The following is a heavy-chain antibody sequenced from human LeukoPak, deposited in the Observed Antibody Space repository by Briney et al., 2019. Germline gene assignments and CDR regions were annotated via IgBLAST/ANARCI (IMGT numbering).Heavy chain of an antibody. V-gene: IGHV3-7*01. Sequence: GGSLRLSCAASGFTFSSYWMSWVRQAPGKGLEWVANIKQDGSEKYYVDSVKGRFTISRDNAKNSLYLQMNSLRAEDTAVYYCARDAGKVVSSQTDYWGQGTLVTVSS. CDR1: GFTFSSYW. CDR2: IKQDGSEK. CDR3: ARDAGKVVSSQTDY. D-gene: IGHD2/OR15-2a*01. J-gene: IGHJ4*02.